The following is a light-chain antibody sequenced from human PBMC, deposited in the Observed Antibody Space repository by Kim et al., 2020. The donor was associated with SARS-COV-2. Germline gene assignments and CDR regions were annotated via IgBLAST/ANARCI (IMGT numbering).Light chain of an antibody. CDR3: QQYYSSPLT. J-gene: IGKJ4*01. CDR2: GAS. CDR1: QSVSASY. V-gene: IGKV3-20*01. Sequence: EIVLTQSPGTLSLSPGERATLYCRASQSVSASYLAWYQQKPGQAPRLLISGASSRATGIPDRFSGTGSGTDFTLTISRLEPEDFAVYYCQQYYSSPLTFGGGTKLEI.